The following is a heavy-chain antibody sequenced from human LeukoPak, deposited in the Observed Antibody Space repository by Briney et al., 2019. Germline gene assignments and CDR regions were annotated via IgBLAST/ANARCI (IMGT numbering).Heavy chain of an antibody. CDR2: ISGSGGNT. V-gene: IGHV3-23*01. D-gene: IGHD4-17*01. CDR3: ANDLYADYADDY. Sequence: GGSLRLSCAVSGFTFSSNAMSWVRQAPGKGLEWVSVISGSGGNTYYADSVKGRFTISRNNSRNTLYLQILHLRSVATADYYCANDLYADYADDYWGQGTLVTVSS. CDR1: GFTFSSNA. J-gene: IGHJ4*02.